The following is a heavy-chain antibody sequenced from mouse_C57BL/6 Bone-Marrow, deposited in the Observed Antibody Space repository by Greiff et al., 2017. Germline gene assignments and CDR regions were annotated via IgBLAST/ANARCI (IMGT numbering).Heavy chain of an antibody. CDR3: ARDQYYGSSYWYFDV. Sequence: VQLQQPGAELVMPGASVKLSCKASGYTFTSYWMHWVKQRPGQGLEWIGEIDPSDSYTNYNQKFKGKSTLTVDKSSSTAYMQLSSLTSEDSTVYYCARDQYYGSSYWYFDVWGTGTTVTVSS. D-gene: IGHD1-1*01. CDR1: GYTFTSYW. CDR2: IDPSDSYT. J-gene: IGHJ1*03. V-gene: IGHV1-69*01.